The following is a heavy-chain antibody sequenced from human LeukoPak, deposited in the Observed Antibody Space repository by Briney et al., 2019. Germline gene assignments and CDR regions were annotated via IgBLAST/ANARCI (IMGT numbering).Heavy chain of an antibody. J-gene: IGHJ4*02. Sequence: GGSLRLSCTASGFTFSDAWMSWVRQAPGKGLEWVGRIKSKPAGGTTEYAAPVKGRFSISRDDSKNTLYLQMNSLKTEDTAVYYCTTERGVQYYDFWSGYFPRSAEFDYWGQGTLVTVSS. CDR2: IKSKPAGGTT. D-gene: IGHD3-3*01. V-gene: IGHV3-15*01. CDR3: TTERGVQYYDFWSGYFPRSAEFDY. CDR1: GFTFSDAW.